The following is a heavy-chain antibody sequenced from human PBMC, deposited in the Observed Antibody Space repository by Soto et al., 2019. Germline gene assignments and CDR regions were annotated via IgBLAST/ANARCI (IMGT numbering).Heavy chain of an antibody. CDR1: GGTFSSYA. D-gene: IGHD3-3*01. J-gene: IGHJ6*02. V-gene: IGHV1-69*13. CDR3: AGGPTQYYDFWSGYSRSYYYYGLDV. CDR2: IIPIFGTA. Sequence: SVKVSCKASGGTFSSYAISWVRQAPGQGLEWMGGIIPIFGTANYAQKFQGRVTITADESTSTAYMELSSLRSEDTAVYYCAGGPTQYYDFWSGYSRSYYYYGLDVWGQGTTVTVSS.